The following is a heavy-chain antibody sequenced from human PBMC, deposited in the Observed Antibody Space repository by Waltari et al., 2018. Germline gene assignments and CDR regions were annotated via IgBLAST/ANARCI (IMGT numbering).Heavy chain of an antibody. CDR1: GGSISSYY. J-gene: IGHJ2*01. CDR2: IYYMGST. V-gene: IGHV4-59*01. D-gene: IGHD2-21*02. CDR3: ARDTVVTPRYFDL. Sequence: QVQLQESGPGLVKPSETLSLTCTVSGGSISSYYWSWIRQPPGKGLEWIGYIYYMGSTNYNPSLKSRGTISVDTSKNQFSLKLSSVTAADTAVYYCARDTVVTPRYFDLWGRGTLVTVSS.